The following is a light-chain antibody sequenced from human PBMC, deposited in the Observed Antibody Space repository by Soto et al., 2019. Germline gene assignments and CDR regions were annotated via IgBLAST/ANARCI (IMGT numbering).Light chain of an antibody. CDR2: GAS. J-gene: IGKJ1*01. CDR1: QSVSSN. V-gene: IGKV3-20*01. Sequence: IVRTQSPATRAVSPGGRATRSCRASQSVSSNLAWYQQRPGQAPRPLIYGASTRATGIPDRFSGSGSGTDFTLTLRRLEPEDFALYYCQPSDTSPRTFGQGTKVDI. CDR3: QPSDTSPRT.